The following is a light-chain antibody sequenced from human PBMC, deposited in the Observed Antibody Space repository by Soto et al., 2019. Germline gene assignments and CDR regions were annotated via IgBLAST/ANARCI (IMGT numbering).Light chain of an antibody. J-gene: IGLJ2*01. CDR3: QSYDSSLSGCV. Sequence: QSVLTQPPSVSGALGQRVTISCTGSNSNIGAPYDVQWYQQFPGTAPKLLVYADSDRPSGVPDRFSGSKSGASASLAITGLLTDDEAVYYCQSYDSSLSGCVFGGGTKLTVL. CDR1: NSNIGAPYD. V-gene: IGLV1-40*01. CDR2: ADS.